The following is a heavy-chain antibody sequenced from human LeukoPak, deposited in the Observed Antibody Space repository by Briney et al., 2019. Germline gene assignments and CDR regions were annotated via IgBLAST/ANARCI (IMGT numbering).Heavy chain of an antibody. J-gene: IGHJ4*02. D-gene: IGHD2-8*01. CDR1: GDSVSTNSAA. Sequence: SPTLSLTCAISGDSVSTNSAAWNWIRQSPSRGLEWLGRTYYRSTWYNDYAVSVRSRITINPDTSKNQFSLQLNSVTPEDTAVYYCARDFYCSNDACSFDYWGQGTLVTVSS. CDR3: ARDFYCSNDACSFDY. CDR2: TYYRSTWYN. V-gene: IGHV6-1*01.